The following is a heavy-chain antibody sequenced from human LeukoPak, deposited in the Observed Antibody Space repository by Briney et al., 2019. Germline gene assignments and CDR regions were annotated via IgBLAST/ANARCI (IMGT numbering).Heavy chain of an antibody. Sequence: ASVKVSCKASGYTFTSYDINWVRQATGQGLEWMGWMNPNSGNTGYAQKFQGRVTITRNTSISTAYMEPSSLRSEDTAVYYCARSPVLRFLEWFPGNYYMDVWGKGTTVTVS. D-gene: IGHD3-3*01. V-gene: IGHV1-8*03. J-gene: IGHJ6*03. CDR3: ARSPVLRFLEWFPGNYYMDV. CDR2: MNPNSGNT. CDR1: GYTFTSYD.